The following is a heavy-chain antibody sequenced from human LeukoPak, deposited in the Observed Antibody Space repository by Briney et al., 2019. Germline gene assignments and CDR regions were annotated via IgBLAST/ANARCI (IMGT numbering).Heavy chain of an antibody. V-gene: IGHV3-23*01. J-gene: IGHJ4*02. CDR3: AKFHQYYDTSPYFDY. D-gene: IGHD3-22*01. Sequence: GWSLRLSCAASRFTFSSYAMTWVRQHPGKGLEWVAAISGSGATTYYADFAKGRFSISRDNSENTLHLQMYSLGAEDTAVYYCAKFHQYYDTSPYFDYWGQGTLVTVSS. CDR1: RFTFSSYA. CDR2: ISGSGATT.